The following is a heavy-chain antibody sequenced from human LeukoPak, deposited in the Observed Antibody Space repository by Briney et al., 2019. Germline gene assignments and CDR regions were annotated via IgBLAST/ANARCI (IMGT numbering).Heavy chain of an antibody. Sequence: SQTLSLTCTVSGGSISSGGYYWSWIRQHPGKGLEWIGYIYYSGSTYYNPSLKSRVTISVDTSKNQFSLKLSSVTAADTAVYYCARQRNLYDYGGNSDFDYWGQGTLVTVSS. J-gene: IGHJ4*02. D-gene: IGHD4-17*01. V-gene: IGHV4-31*03. CDR3: ARQRNLYDYGGNSDFDY. CDR2: IYYSGST. CDR1: GGSISSGGYY.